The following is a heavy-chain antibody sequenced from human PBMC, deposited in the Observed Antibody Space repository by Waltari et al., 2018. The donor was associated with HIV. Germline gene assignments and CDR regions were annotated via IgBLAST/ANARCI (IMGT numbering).Heavy chain of an antibody. V-gene: IGHV3-23*01. CDR1: GFTFSSYA. D-gene: IGHD5-18*01. CDR3: ATPRGYSYGSFDY. J-gene: IGHJ4*02. Sequence: EVQLLESGGGLVQPGGSLRLSCAASGFTFSSYAMSWVRQAPGMGLEWVSAIRGSGGSTYYADSVKGRFTISRDNSKNTLYLQMNSLRAEDTAVYYCATPRGYSYGSFDYWGQGTLVTVSS. CDR2: IRGSGGST.